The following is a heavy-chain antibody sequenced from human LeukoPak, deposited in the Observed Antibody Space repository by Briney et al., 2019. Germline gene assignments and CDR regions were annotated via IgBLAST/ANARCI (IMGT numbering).Heavy chain of an antibody. V-gene: IGHV4-59*01. CDR2: IYYSGST. CDR3: ARGPTFDY. CDR1: GGSISSYY. Sequence: SETLSLTCAVSGGSISSYYWSWIRQPPGKGLEWIGYIYYSGSTNYNPSLKSRVTISVDTSKNQFSLKLSSVTAADTAVYYCARGPTFDYWGQGTLVTVSS. J-gene: IGHJ4*02.